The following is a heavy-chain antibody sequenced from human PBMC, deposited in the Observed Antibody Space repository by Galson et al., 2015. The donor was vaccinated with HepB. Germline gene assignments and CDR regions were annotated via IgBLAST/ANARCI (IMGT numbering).Heavy chain of an antibody. CDR2: TYYRSRWLS. CDR1: GDSVSSNDAG. Sequence: CAISGDSVSSNDAGWNWIRQSPSRGLEWLGRTYYRSRWLSDYAVSVQSRITINADTSKNQFSLQLNSVTPEDTAVYYCARYSRGLPHFDYWGQGTLVTVSS. J-gene: IGHJ4*02. D-gene: IGHD6-25*01. V-gene: IGHV6-1*01. CDR3: ARYSRGLPHFDY.